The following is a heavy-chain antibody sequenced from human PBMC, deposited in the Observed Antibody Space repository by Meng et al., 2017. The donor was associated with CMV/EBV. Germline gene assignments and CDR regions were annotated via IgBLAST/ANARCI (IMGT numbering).Heavy chain of an antibody. CDR2: ISSSSSYI. CDR1: GFTFSSYS. D-gene: IGHD3-16*01. CDR3: ARDQGDGMDV. V-gene: IGHV3-21*01. J-gene: IGHJ6*02. Sequence: GESLKISCAASGFTFSSYSMNWVRQAPGKGLEWVSSISSSSSYIYYADSVKGRFTISRDNAKNSLYLQMNSLRAEDTAVYYCARDQGDGMDVWGQGTTVTVSS.